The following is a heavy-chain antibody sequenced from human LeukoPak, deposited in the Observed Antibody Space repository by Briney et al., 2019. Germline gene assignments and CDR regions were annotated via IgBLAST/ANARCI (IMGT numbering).Heavy chain of an antibody. CDR3: ARDLFDY. CDR2: INPDSGDT. J-gene: IGHJ4*02. CDR1: GYTFTGYY. Sequence: ASVKVSCKVSGYTFTGYYIHWVRQAPGQGLEWMGWINPDSGDTNYTQKLQGRVTMTRDTSISTAYMELSRLRSDDTAVYYCARDLFDYWGQGTLVTVSS. V-gene: IGHV1-2*02.